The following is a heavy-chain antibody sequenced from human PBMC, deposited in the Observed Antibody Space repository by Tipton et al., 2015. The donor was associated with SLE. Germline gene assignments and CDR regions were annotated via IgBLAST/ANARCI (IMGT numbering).Heavy chain of an antibody. D-gene: IGHD3-10*01. CDR2: INLDIGGA. J-gene: IGHJ3*02. CDR3: ARGSSAFEI. V-gene: IGHV1-2*06. CDR1: GFTFSDYY. Sequence: QSGPEVKTPGASMKVSCKASGFTFSDYYLHWVRQAPGQGLEWMGRINLDIGGANYAQSFQGRVTLTRDTSMNTAYMELSRLRFDDTAVYYCARGSSAFEIWGQGTLVTVSS.